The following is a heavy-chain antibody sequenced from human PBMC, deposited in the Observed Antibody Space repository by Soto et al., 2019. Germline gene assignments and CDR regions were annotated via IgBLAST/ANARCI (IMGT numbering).Heavy chain of an antibody. CDR2: ISSSSSTI. J-gene: IGHJ5*02. Sequence: EVQLVESGGGLVQPGGSLRLSCAASGFTFSSYSMNWVRQAPGKGLEWVSYISSSSSTIYYADSVKGRFTISRDNAKNSLYPQMNSQGAEDTAVYYCARHPERIAQIGWFDPWGQGTLVTVSS. CDR1: GFTFSSYS. D-gene: IGHD6-13*01. V-gene: IGHV3-48*01. CDR3: ARHPERIAQIGWFDP.